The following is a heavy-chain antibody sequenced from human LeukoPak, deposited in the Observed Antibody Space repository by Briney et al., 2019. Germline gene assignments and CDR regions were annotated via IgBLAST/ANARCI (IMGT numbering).Heavy chain of an antibody. J-gene: IGHJ4*02. CDR1: GFTFSSYG. Sequence: GGSLRLSCAASGFTFSSYGMSWVRQAPGKGLEWVSAISGSGGSTYYADSVKGRFTISRDNSKNTLYLQMNSLRAEDTAVYYCAKKIDSGSYPLDYWGQGTLVTISS. V-gene: IGHV3-23*01. D-gene: IGHD3-10*01. CDR3: AKKIDSGSYPLDY. CDR2: ISGSGGST.